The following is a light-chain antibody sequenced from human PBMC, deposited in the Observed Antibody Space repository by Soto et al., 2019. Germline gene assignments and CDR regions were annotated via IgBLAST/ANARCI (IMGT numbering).Light chain of an antibody. Sequence: QSALTQPPSVSGSPGQSATISCTGTSSDVGSYNRVSWFQQPPGTAPKLMIYEVSNRPSGVPDRFSGSKSGNTASLTISGLQAEDDADYYCSSFTSNRTLVFGGGTKLTVL. V-gene: IGLV2-18*02. CDR2: EVS. CDR1: SSDVGSYNR. CDR3: SSFTSNRTLV. J-gene: IGLJ2*01.